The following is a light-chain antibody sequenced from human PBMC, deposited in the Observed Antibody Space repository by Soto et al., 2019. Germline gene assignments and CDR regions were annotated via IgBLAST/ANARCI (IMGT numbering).Light chain of an antibody. J-gene: IGKJ1*01. V-gene: IGKV3-20*01. CDR3: QHYGDSPA. CDR1: QSVKTGH. Sequence: EIVLTQSPGTLSVSPGERATLSCRASQSVKTGHLAWYQQKPGQPPRLFIYGGSSRSTGTPDRFSGSGSGTDFTLTISRLEPEDFAVYYCQHYGDSPAFGQGTKLEIK. CDR2: GGS.